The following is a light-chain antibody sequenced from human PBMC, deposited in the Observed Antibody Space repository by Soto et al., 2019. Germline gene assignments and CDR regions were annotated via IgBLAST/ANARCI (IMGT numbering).Light chain of an antibody. CDR2: EAS. V-gene: IGKV3-15*01. CDR1: QSVNGR. J-gene: IGKJ3*01. CDR3: QQYYKWPFA. Sequence: EIVVTQSPATLSVSPGERATLSCRASQSVNGRLAWYQQKPGQAPRFLIFEASTRATGIQARFSGSGSGTDFTLTISSLQSEDFAVYYCQQYYKWPFAFGPGTKVDF.